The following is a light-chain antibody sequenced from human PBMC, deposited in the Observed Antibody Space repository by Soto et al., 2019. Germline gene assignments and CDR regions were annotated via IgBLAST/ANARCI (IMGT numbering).Light chain of an antibody. CDR2: AAS. CDR1: QGISSY. V-gene: IGKV1-8*01. J-gene: IGKJ3*01. Sequence: AIRMTQSPSSFSASTGDRVTITCRASQGISSYLAWYQQKPGKAPKLLIYAASTLQSGVPSRFSGSGSGTDFTLTISCLQSEDFATYYCQQYYSYPPSFTFGTGTKVDIK. CDR3: QQYYSYPPSFT.